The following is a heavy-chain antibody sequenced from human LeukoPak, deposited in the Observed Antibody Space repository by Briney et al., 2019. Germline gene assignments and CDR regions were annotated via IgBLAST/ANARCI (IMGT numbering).Heavy chain of an antibody. Sequence: GASVKVSCKASGYAFTGYAMHWVRQAPGQRLEWMGWINAGNGNTKYSQKFQGRVTITRDTSATTAYMELSSLRSEDTAVFYCARSWVWGGSENYYYDSSGYYFDSWGQGTLVTVSS. D-gene: IGHD3-22*01. V-gene: IGHV1-3*01. CDR2: INAGNGNT. J-gene: IGHJ4*02. CDR1: GYAFTGYA. CDR3: ARSWVWGGSENYYYDSSGYYFDS.